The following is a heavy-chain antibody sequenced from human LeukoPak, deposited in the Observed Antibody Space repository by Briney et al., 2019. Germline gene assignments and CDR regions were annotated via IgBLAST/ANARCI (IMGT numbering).Heavy chain of an antibody. J-gene: IGHJ4*02. V-gene: IGHV4-38-2*02. CDR2: IYYSGST. D-gene: IGHD5-24*01. CDR1: GYSISSGYY. Sequence: SETLSLTCTVSGYSISSGYYWGWIRQPPGKGLEWTGNIYYSGSTSYNPSLKSRVTISVDTSKNQFSLRLSSVTAADTAVYYCASARWDYWGPGALVTVSS. CDR3: ASARWDY.